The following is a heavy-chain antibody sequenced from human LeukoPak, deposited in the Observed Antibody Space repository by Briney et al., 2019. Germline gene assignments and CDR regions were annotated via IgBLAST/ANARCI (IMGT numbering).Heavy chain of an antibody. D-gene: IGHD1-14*01. CDR1: GGSISSYY. V-gene: IGHV4-59*01. CDR2: IFYSGST. CDR3: ARGASPGAFDI. J-gene: IGHJ3*02. Sequence: SETLSLTCSVSGGSISSYYWSWIRHPPGKGLEWIGYIFYSGSTNCNTSLKSRVTISVDTSKNQFSLKLSSVTAADTAVYYCARGASPGAFDIWGHGTMVTVSS.